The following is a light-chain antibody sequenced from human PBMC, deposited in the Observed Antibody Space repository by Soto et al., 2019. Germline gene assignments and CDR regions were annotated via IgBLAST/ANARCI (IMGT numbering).Light chain of an antibody. J-gene: IGLJ3*02. V-gene: IGLV2-14*01. CDR2: EVR. CDR3: SSYTTSSTLV. Sequence: QSALTQPASVSGSPGQSITIPCTGTNRDVGSYNLVSWYQQRPGEAPKLIISEVRNRPSGISYRFTGSKSGNTASLTISGLQAEDEADYYCSSYTTSSTLVFGGGTKLTVL. CDR1: NRDVGSYNL.